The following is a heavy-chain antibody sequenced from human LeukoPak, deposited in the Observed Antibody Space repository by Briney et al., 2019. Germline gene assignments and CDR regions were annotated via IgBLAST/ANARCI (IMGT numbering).Heavy chain of an antibody. CDR3: ARGSHYYYYGMDV. CDR1: GGSFSGYY. CDR2: INHSGST. V-gene: IGHV4-34*01. J-gene: IGHJ6*02. Sequence: SETLSLTCAVYGGSFSGYYWSWIRQPPGKGLEWIGGINHSGSTNYNPSLKSRVTISVDTSKNQFSLKLSSVTAADTAVYYCARGSHYYYYGMDVWGQGTTVTVSS.